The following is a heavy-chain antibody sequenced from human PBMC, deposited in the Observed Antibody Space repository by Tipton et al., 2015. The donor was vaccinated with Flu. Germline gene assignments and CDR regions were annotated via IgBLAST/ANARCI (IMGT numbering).Heavy chain of an antibody. Sequence: TLSLTCTISGDSISSDYYWSWIRQPPGKGLEWIGYIYYSGSTNYNPSLKSRVTISVDTSKNQFSLKLSSVTAADTAVYYCARDNAMSGYYFRYWGQGTLVTVSS. CDR3: ARDNAMSGYYFRY. J-gene: IGHJ4*02. CDR1: GDSISSDYY. CDR2: IYYSGST. V-gene: IGHV4-59*01. D-gene: IGHD3-22*01.